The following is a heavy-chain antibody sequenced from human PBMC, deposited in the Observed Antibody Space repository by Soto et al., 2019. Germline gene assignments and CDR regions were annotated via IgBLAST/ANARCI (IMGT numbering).Heavy chain of an antibody. J-gene: IGHJ4*02. Sequence: VQLVESGGGVVQPGRSLRLSCAASGFTFSDYAMHWVRQAPGKGLEWVAVVSHDGRNTHYADSLKGRFTISRDSSKNTVSLEMTSLRAEDTAVYYCAKGGRQWLGTSDLNYCGQGALVTVSS. D-gene: IGHD6-19*01. CDR1: GFTFSDYA. V-gene: IGHV3-30*18. CDR3: AKGGRQWLGTSDLNY. CDR2: VSHDGRNT.